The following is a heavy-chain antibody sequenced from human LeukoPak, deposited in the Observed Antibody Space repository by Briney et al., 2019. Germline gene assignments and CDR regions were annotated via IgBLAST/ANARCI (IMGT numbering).Heavy chain of an antibody. CDR3: GRGMRYSGXYVVEY. V-gene: IGHV4-30-4*01. D-gene: IGHD1-26*01. CDR1: GDSVSNDDYF. Sequence: SETLSLTCTVSGDSVSNDDYFWSWTRQPPGEGLEWIGYIYYSAGTYYNPSLKSRVTMSIDTSRNQFSLRLSSVTAADTAVYSCGRGMRYSGXYVVEYWGQGTLVTVSS. J-gene: IGHJ4*02. CDR2: IYYSAGT.